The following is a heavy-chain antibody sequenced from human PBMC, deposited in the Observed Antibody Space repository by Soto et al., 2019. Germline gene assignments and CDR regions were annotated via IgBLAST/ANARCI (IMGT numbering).Heavy chain of an antibody. V-gene: IGHV1-8*01. D-gene: IGHD2-2*01. Sequence: GASVKVSCKASGYTFTSYDINWVRQATGQGLEWMGGINPNGDTTYYAQKFLGRLTVTRDTSMSTVYMELSSLRSFDTAVYYCAREGATAAKMFDYWGQGTLVTVSS. CDR2: INPNGDTT. CDR3: AREGATAAKMFDY. CDR1: GYTFTSYD. J-gene: IGHJ4*02.